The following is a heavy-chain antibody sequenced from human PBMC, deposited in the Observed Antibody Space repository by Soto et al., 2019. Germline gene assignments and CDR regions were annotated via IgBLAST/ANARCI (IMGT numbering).Heavy chain of an antibody. CDR3: ARDNYRIAVAGPYYYGMDV. Sequence: QVQLQESGPGLVKPSGTLSLTCAVSGGSISSSNWWSWVRQPPGKGLEWIGEIYHSGSTNYNPSRNSLVTISVDKSKNQFSLKLSAVTAADTAVYYCARDNYRIAVAGPYYYGMDVWGQGTTVTVSS. CDR1: GGSISSSNW. D-gene: IGHD6-19*01. V-gene: IGHV4-4*02. CDR2: IYHSGST. J-gene: IGHJ6*02.